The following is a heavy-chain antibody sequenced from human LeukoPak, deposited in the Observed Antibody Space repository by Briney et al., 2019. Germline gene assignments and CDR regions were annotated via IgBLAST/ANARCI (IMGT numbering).Heavy chain of an antibody. J-gene: IGHJ3*02. CDR3: ARDIGPFDI. V-gene: IGHV1-3*01. CDR1: GYTFITYA. CDR2: INAGNGNA. Sequence: GASVKVSCKASGYTFITYAIRWVRQAPGQRLEWMGWINAGNGNAKYSQKFQGRVTITRDTSASTAYMELSSLRSEDTAFYYCARDIGPFDIWGQGTMVTVSS. D-gene: IGHD3-16*01.